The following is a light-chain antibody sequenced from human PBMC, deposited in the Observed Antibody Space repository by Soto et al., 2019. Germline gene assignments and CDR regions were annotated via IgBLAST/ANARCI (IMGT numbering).Light chain of an antibody. CDR1: QGISSY. J-gene: IGKJ4*01. Sequence: ALRMTQSPSSLSASTGDRVTITCRASQGISSYLAWYQQKPGKAPKLLIYAASTLQSGVPSRFSGSGSGTDFTLTISCLQSEDFATYYCQQYYSYSGLTFGGGTKVEIK. V-gene: IGKV1-8*01. CDR2: AAS. CDR3: QQYYSYSGLT.